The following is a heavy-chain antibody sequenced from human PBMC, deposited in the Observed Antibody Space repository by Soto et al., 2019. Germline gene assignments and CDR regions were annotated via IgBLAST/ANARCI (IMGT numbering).Heavy chain of an antibody. CDR2: IIPIFGTA. CDR1: GGTFSSYA. D-gene: IGHD3-3*01. Sequence: SVKVSCKASGGTFSSYAISWVRQAPGQGLEWMGGIIPIFGTANYAQKFQGRVTITADESTSTAYMELSSLRSEDTAVYYCASGSITIFGVVTDNWFDPWGQGTLVTVSS. J-gene: IGHJ5*02. CDR3: ASGSITIFGVVTDNWFDP. V-gene: IGHV1-69*13.